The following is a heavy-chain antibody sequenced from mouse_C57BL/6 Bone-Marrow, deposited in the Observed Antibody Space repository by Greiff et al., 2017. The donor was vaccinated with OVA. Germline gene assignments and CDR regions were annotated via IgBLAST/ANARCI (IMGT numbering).Heavy chain of an antibody. J-gene: IGHJ4*01. Sequence: VQVVESGPGLVAPSQSLSITCTVSGFSLTSYGVDWVRQPPGKGLEWLGVIWGGGSTNYNSALMSRLSISKDNSKSQVFLKMNSLQTDDTAMYYCATLLWLRRGYYYAMDYWGQGTSVTVSS. D-gene: IGHD2-2*01. CDR2: IWGGGST. CDR1: GFSLTSYG. V-gene: IGHV2-9*01. CDR3: ATLLWLRRGYYYAMDY.